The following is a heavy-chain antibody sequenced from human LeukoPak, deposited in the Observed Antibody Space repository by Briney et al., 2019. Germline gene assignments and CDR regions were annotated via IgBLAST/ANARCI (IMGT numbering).Heavy chain of an antibody. Sequence: SQTLSLTCTVPGGSISSGGYYWSWIRQPPGKGLEWIGYIYHSGSTYYNPSLKSRVTISVDRSKNQFSLKLSSVTAADTAVYYCATSINTAMVTSVQAPVDYWGQGTLVTVSS. CDR3: ATSINTAMVTSVQAPVDY. CDR1: GGSISSGGYY. D-gene: IGHD5-18*01. J-gene: IGHJ4*02. V-gene: IGHV4-30-2*01. CDR2: IYHSGST.